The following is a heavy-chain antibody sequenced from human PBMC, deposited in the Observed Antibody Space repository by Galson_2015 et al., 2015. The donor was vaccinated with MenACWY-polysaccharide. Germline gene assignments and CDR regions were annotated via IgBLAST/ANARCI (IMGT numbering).Heavy chain of an antibody. CDR2: INHSGST. CDR3: ARVRGLRFDWDLDY. J-gene: IGHJ4*02. Sequence: SETLSLTCAVYGGSFSGYYWSWIRQPPGKGLEWIGEINHSGSTNYNPSLKSRVTISVDTSENQFSLKLSSVTAADTAVYYCARVRGLRFDWDLDYWGQGTLVTVSS. V-gene: IGHV4-34*01. CDR1: GGSFSGYY. D-gene: IGHD3-9*01.